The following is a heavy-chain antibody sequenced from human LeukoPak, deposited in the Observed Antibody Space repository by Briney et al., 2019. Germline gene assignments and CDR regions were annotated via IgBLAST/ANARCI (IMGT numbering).Heavy chain of an antibody. CDR3: ARGTSGYSV. CDR1: GFTFSSYS. Sequence: GGSLRLSCAASGFTFSSYSMNWVRQAPGKGLEWVPSITSSSNYIYYADSVKGRFTISRDNAKNSLYLQMNSLRAEDTAVYYCARGTSGYSVWGQGTLVTVSS. CDR2: ITSSSNYI. V-gene: IGHV3-21*01. D-gene: IGHD3-22*01. J-gene: IGHJ4*02.